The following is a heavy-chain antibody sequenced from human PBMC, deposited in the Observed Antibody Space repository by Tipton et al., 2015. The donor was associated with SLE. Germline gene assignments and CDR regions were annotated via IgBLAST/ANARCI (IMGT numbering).Heavy chain of an antibody. D-gene: IGHD1-26*01. CDR1: GFTFSDFW. CDR2: ISSDGSRT. CDR3: ARERAYSGSCFDY. Sequence: GSLRLSCVAPGFTFSDFWMHWVRQVPGKGLVWVSRISSDGSRTSYADSVKGRFTVSRDNAKKTLYLQMNSLRAEDTAVYYCARERAYSGSCFDYWGQGTLVTVSS. J-gene: IGHJ4*02. V-gene: IGHV3-74*01.